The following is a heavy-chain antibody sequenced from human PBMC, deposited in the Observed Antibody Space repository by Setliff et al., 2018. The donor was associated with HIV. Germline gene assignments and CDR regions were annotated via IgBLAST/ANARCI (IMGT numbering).Heavy chain of an antibody. D-gene: IGHD3-22*01. CDR3: ARENGWLFGCFDP. V-gene: IGHV4-30-4*08. CDR2: IYYSGRTSHSGST. Sequence: SETLSLTCTVSGDSITSGGYSWTWIRQPPGKALEWVGYIYYSGRTSHSGSTYYNPSVASRITISGDTSKNQFSLKRTSVTAADTAIYYCARENGWLFGCFDPWGQGTPFTVSS. CDR1: GDSITSGGYS. J-gene: IGHJ5*02.